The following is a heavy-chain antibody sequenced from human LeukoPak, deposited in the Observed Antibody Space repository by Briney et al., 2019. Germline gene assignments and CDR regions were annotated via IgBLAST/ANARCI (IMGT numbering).Heavy chain of an antibody. J-gene: IGHJ3*02. D-gene: IGHD1-26*01. V-gene: IGHV4-4*07. CDR3: AKERYSGTYSAFDI. Sequence: SETLSLTCTASGGSISSYYWNWIRQPAGKGLEWIGRIYTSGSTNYNPSLKSRVTVSVDTSKNQFSLQLISVTAADTAMYYCAKERYSGTYSAFDIWGQGTMVTVSS. CDR1: GGSISSYY. CDR2: IYTSGST.